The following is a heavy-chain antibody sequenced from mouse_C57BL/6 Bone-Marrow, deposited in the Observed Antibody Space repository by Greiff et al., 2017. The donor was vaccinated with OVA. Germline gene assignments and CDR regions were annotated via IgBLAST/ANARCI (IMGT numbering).Heavy chain of an antibody. D-gene: IGHD1-1*01. Sequence: EVQRVESGGGLVQPGGSLSLSCAASGFTFTDYYMSWVRQPPGKALEWLGFIRNKANGYTTEYSASVKGRFTISRDNSQSILYLQMNALRAEDSATYYCTRSPLITTVVAPYYAMDYWGQGTSVTVSS. CDR3: TRSPLITTVVAPYYAMDY. CDR1: GFTFTDYY. V-gene: IGHV7-3*01. CDR2: IRNKANGYTT. J-gene: IGHJ4*01.